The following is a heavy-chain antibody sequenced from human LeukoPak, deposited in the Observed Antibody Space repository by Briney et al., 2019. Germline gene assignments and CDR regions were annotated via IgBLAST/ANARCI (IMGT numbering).Heavy chain of an antibody. CDR2: ISYDGSNQ. J-gene: IGHJ4*01. V-gene: IGHV3-30*18. CDR1: EFTFSSYG. CDR3: AKDRLGALYYYDSSGYYRFDY. Sequence: GGSLRLSCAASEFTFSSYGIHWARQAPGKRLEWVAVISYDGSNQYYADTVKGRFTISRDNSKNTLYLQMNSLRAEDTAVYYCAKDRLGALYYYDSSGYYRFDYWGQGTLVTVSS. D-gene: IGHD3-22*01.